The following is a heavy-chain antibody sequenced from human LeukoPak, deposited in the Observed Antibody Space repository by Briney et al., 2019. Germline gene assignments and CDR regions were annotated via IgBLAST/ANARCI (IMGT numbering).Heavy chain of an antibody. J-gene: IGHJ4*02. CDR3: VRGPRSSSHLRAGSTRPHYFDY. V-gene: IGHV3-30-3*01. D-gene: IGHD2-15*01. Sequence: PGGSLGLSCVASGFSFRNYAIPWVRQAPGKGLEWVAVISNDGNNKYIADSVKGRFTISRDNSKNTLNLQMNSLTADDTAMYHCVRGPRSSSHLRAGSTRPHYFDYWGQGALVTVSS. CDR1: GFSFRNYA. CDR2: ISNDGNNK.